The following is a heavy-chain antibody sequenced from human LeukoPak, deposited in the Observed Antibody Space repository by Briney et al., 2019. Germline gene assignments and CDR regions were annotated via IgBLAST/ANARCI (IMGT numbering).Heavy chain of an antibody. D-gene: IGHD3-22*01. CDR1: GYSFPSYW. CDR3: ARSHPDYYDSSGYLFEY. CDR2: VNPGDSDT. Sequence: GESLKISCKGSGYSFPSYWIGWVRQMAGKGLEWMGIVNPGDSDTIYSPSFQGQVTISVDKSINTAYLQWSSLKASDTAMYYCARSHPDYYDSSGYLFEYWGQGTLVTVSS. J-gene: IGHJ4*02. V-gene: IGHV5-51*01.